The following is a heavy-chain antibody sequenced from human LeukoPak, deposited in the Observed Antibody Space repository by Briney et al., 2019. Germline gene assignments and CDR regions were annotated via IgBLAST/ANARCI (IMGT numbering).Heavy chain of an antibody. CDR1: GFSFSIYW. CDR3: ARVGTAEGTLEDY. J-gene: IGHJ4*02. CDR2: IMHDGSEK. D-gene: IGHD6-13*01. Sequence: GGSLRLSCATSGFSFSIYWMSWVRQPPGKGLEWVANIMHDGSEKNYVDSVKGRFTISRDNTKNSLYLQMNSLRVEDTAVYYCARVGTAEGTLEDYWGQGTLVTVSS. V-gene: IGHV3-7*01.